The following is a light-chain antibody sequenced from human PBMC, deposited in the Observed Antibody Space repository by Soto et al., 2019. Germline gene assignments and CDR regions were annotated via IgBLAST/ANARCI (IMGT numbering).Light chain of an antibody. CDR3: CSYAGSYTYV. CDR1: SSDVGGSNY. Sequence: QSALTQPRSVSGSPGQSVTISCTGTSSDVGGSNYVSWYQQHPGKAPKFMIYDVSKRPSGVPDRFSGSKSGYTASLTISGLQAEDEADYFCCSYAGSYTYVFGTGTKLTVL. V-gene: IGLV2-11*01. CDR2: DVS. J-gene: IGLJ1*01.